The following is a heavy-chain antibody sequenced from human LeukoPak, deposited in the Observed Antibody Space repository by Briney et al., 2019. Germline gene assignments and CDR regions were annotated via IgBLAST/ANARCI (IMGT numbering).Heavy chain of an antibody. J-gene: IGHJ4*02. CDR1: DGSFSGYY. Sequence: SETLSLTCAVYDGSFSGYYWSWIRQPPGKGLEWIGEINHSGSTNYNPSLKSRVTISGDTSKNQVSLRLSSVTAADTAVYYCARGRVVATSATSYWGQGTLVTVSS. CDR2: INHSGST. CDR3: ARGRVVATSATSY. D-gene: IGHD2-15*01. V-gene: IGHV4-34*01.